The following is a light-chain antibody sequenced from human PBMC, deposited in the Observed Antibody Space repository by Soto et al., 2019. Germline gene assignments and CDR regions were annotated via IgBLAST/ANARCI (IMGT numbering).Light chain of an antibody. CDR2: AAS. CDR1: QSVGSS. V-gene: IGKV3-15*01. CDR3: QQHDNWPRT. J-gene: IGKJ1*01. Sequence: EIVMTQSPATLSVSPGETATLSCRASQSVGSSVVWYQQKPGQAPRLLMFAASIRASGIPDRFTGSGSGAEYTLTISSLQSEDFAIYYCQQHDNWPRTFGQGTKVEIK.